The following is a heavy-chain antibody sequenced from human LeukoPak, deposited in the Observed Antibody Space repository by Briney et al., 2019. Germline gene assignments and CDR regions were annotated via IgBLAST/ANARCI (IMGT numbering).Heavy chain of an antibody. CDR1: GYTFTGYY. Sequence: ASVKVSCKASGYTFTGYYMHWVRQAPGQGLEWMGWINPNSVGTNYAQKFQGRVTMTRDTSISTAYMELSRLRSEDTAVYYCARDDSLDYYDSSGYAHFDYWGQGTLVTVSS. D-gene: IGHD3-22*01. V-gene: IGHV1-2*02. CDR2: INPNSVGT. J-gene: IGHJ4*02. CDR3: ARDDSLDYYDSSGYAHFDY.